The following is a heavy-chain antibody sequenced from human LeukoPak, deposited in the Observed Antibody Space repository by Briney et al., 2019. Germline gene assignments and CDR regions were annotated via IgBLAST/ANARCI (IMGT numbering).Heavy chain of an antibody. CDR2: IIPILGIA. CDR1: GGTFISYA. J-gene: IGHJ1*01. V-gene: IGHV1-69*04. D-gene: IGHD6-13*01. CDR3: ARVGSSSWYFE. Sequence: GASVKVSCKASGGTFISYAISWVRQAPGQGLEWMGRIIPILGIANYAQKFQGRVTITADKSTSTAYMELSSLRSEDTAVYYCARVGSSSWYFEWGQGTLVTVSS.